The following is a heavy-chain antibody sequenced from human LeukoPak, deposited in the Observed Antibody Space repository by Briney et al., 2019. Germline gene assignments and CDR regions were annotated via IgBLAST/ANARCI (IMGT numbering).Heavy chain of an antibody. J-gene: IGHJ3*02. D-gene: IGHD3-22*01. CDR3: TRRYNYDSSGYYYVRDAFDI. Sequence: GRSLRLSCTASGYTFGDYVMSWVRQAPGKGLEWVGFIRSKAYGGTTKNAASVKGRFTISRDDSRSIAYLQMNSLKTEDTAVYYCTRRYNYDSSGYYYVRDAFDIWGQGTMVTVSS. CDR1: GYTFGDYV. V-gene: IGHV3-49*04. CDR2: IRSKAYGGTT.